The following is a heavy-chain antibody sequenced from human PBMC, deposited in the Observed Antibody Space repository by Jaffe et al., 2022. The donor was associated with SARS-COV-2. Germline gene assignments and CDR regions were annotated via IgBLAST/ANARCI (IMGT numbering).Heavy chain of an antibody. CDR3: VRDRDGYNF. CDR2: INNDGSTT. D-gene: IGHD5-12*01. CDR1: GFTFSSFY. V-gene: IGHV3-74*01. J-gene: IGHJ4*02. Sequence: EVQLVESGGGLVQPGGSLRLSCAASGFTFSSFYMHWVRQVPGKGLVWVSRINNDGSTTNYADSVKGRFTISRDNAKNTLYLQMNSLRAEDTAVYYCVRDRDGYNFWGQGTLVTVSS.